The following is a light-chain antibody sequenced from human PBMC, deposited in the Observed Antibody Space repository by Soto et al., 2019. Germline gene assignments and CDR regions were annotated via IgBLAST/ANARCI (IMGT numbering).Light chain of an antibody. J-gene: IGKJ5*01. V-gene: IGKV1-33*01. CDR2: DAS. Sequence: DIQRTQSPSSLSASVGDRVTITCQASHDIKDFLNWFQEKPGKAPKLLIYDASNLQTGVPSRFSGSGSGTHFTFTISSLQPEDIATYYCQRYDSLPPTFGQGTRLDIK. CDR1: HDIKDF. CDR3: QRYDSLPPT.